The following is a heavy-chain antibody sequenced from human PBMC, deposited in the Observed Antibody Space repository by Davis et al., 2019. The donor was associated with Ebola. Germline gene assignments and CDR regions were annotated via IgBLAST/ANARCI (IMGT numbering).Heavy chain of an antibody. D-gene: IGHD3-16*01. CDR2: IHYLGNT. CDR3: ARRGLRILGVDV. Sequence: SETLSLTCTVSGASINNYFWSWIRQPPGKGLEWIGNIHYLGNTNYNPSLKSRVTISVDTSKNQFSLKLSSVTAADTAVYYCARRGLRILGVDVWGQGTTVTVSS. J-gene: IGHJ6*02. V-gene: IGHV4-59*08. CDR1: GASINNYF.